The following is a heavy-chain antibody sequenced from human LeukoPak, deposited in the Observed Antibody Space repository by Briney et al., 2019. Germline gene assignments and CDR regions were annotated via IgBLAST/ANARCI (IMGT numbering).Heavy chain of an antibody. CDR2: IIPIFGTA. J-gene: IGHJ4*02. Sequence: SVKVSCKASGGTFSSYAISWVRQAPGQGLEWMGGIIPIFGTANYAQKFQGRVTITADKSTSTAYMELSSLRSEDTAVYYCACSRYYCGSGTYFDYWGQGTLVTVSS. V-gene: IGHV1-69*06. CDR1: GGTFSSYA. D-gene: IGHD3-10*01. CDR3: ACSRYYCGSGTYFDY.